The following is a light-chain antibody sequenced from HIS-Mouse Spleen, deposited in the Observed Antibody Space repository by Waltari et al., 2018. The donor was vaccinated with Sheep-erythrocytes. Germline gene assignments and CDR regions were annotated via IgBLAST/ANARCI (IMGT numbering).Light chain of an antibody. CDR3: YSTDSSGNGV. Sequence: SYELPQPPSVSVSPGQTARITCSGDALPKKYSYWYQQKSGQAPVLVIYEDSKRPPGIPERFSGSSSGTMATLTISGAQVEDEADYYCYSTDSSGNGVFGGGTKLTVL. V-gene: IGLV3-10*01. CDR2: EDS. CDR1: ALPKKY. J-gene: IGLJ2*01.